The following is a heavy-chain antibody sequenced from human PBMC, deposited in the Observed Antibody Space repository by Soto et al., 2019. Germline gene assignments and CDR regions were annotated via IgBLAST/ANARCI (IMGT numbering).Heavy chain of an antibody. Sequence: GGSLRLSCAASGFTFINYAMTWVRQAPGKGLEWVSAISGGGGSTYYADTVKGRFTISRDNSKNTLYLQMNSLRAEDTAVYYCAKKLGYDAFDIWGQGTMVTVSS. CDR3: AKKLGYDAFDI. CDR1: GFTFINYA. V-gene: IGHV3-23*01. CDR2: ISGGGGST. J-gene: IGHJ3*02. D-gene: IGHD2-15*01.